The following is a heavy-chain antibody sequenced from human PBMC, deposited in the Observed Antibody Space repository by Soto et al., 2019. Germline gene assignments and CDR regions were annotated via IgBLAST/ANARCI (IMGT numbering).Heavy chain of an antibody. Sequence: GEALNISCKGSGYSFTSYWIGWVRQMPGKGLEWMGIIYPGDSDTRYSPSFQGQVTISADKSISTAYLQWSSLKASDTAMYYCERPSSSPASQFAYWGPGTLVTLSS. CDR2: IYPGDSDT. CDR3: ERPSSSPASQFAY. J-gene: IGHJ4*02. CDR1: GYSFTSYW. D-gene: IGHD6-13*01. V-gene: IGHV5-51*01.